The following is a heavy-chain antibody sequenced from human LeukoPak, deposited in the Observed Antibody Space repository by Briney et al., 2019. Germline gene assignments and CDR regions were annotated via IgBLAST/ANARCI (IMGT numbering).Heavy chain of an antibody. CDR3: ARGRMVRFLDYYYYYMDV. D-gene: IGHD3-3*01. Sequence: PSETLSLTCTVSGGSISSGGYYWSWIRQPPGKGLEWIGYIYHSGSTYYNPSLKSRVTISVDRSKNQFSLKLSSVTAADTAVYYCARGRMVRFLDYYYYYMDVWGKGTTVTVSS. V-gene: IGHV4-30-2*01. CDR2: IYHSGST. J-gene: IGHJ6*03. CDR1: GGSISSGGYY.